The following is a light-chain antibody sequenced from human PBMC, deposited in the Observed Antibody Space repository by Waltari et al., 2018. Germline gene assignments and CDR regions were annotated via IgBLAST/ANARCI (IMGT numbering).Light chain of an antibody. CDR2: DVP. V-gene: IGLV2-14*03. Sequence: QSALTQPASVSGSPGQSITISCTGTSSDVGADDCVSWYQHHPGQAPKLFIYDVPNRPSGGSDRFSGSKSGNTASLTISGLQPGDEADYYCAAQTKNDAVLFGGGTKVTVL. J-gene: IGLJ3*02. CDR3: AAQTKNDAVL. CDR1: SSDVGADDC.